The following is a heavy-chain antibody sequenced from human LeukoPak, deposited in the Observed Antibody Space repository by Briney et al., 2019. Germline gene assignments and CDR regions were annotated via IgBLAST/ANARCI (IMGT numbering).Heavy chain of an antibody. CDR3: ARQSGYSSSFDY. J-gene: IGHJ4*02. V-gene: IGHV4-59*08. CDR2: IYYSGST. D-gene: IGHD6-6*01. CDR1: GDSISSYY. Sequence: SEALSLTCTVSGDSISSYYWSWIRQPPGMGLEWIGYIYYSGSTNYNPSLKSRVTISVDTSKNQFSLKLSSVTAADTAVYYCARQSGYSSSFDYWGQGTLVTVSS.